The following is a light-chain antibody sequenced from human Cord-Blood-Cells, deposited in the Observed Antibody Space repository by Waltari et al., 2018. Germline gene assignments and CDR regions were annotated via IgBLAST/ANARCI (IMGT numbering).Light chain of an antibody. CDR3: CSYAGSSTFLGV. V-gene: IGLV2-23*03. CDR1: SSAVGSCNL. J-gene: IGLJ2*01. Sequence: QSALTQPASVSGSPGQSITISCTGTSSAVGSCNLVSWYQQHPGKAPKLMIYEGSQRPSVVSDRYSGPKSGNTASLTIAGLQAEDEADYYGCSYAGSSTFLGVFGGGTKLTVL. CDR2: EGS.